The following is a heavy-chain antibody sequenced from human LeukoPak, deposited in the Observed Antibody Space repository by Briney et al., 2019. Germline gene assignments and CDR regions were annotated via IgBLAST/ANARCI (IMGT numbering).Heavy chain of an antibody. CDR1: GFTVSSNY. Sequence: PGGSLRLSCAASGFTVSSNYMSWVRQAPGRGLEWVSVIYSGGSTYYADSVKDRFTISRDISKNTLYLQMNSLRAEDTAVYYCAREYGGSYSFDYWGQGTLVTVSS. CDR2: IYSGGST. V-gene: IGHV3-66*01. CDR3: AREYGGSYSFDY. J-gene: IGHJ4*02. D-gene: IGHD1-26*01.